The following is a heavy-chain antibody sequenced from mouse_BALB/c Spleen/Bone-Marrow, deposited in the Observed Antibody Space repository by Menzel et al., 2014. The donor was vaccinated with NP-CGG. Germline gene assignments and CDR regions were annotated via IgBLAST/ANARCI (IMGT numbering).Heavy chain of an antibody. J-gene: IGHJ2*01. D-gene: IGHD2-4*01. Sequence: EVQRVESGGGLVKPGGSLKLSCAASGFTFSDYYMYWVRQTPEKRLEWVATISDGGSYTYYPDSVKGRITISRDNAKNNLYLQMSSLKSEDTAMYYCARVSYDYFDYWGQGTTLTVSS. CDR3: ARVSYDYFDY. CDR2: ISDGGSYT. V-gene: IGHV5-4*02. CDR1: GFTFSDYY.